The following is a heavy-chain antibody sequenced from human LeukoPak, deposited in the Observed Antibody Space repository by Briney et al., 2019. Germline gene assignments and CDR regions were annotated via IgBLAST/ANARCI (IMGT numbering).Heavy chain of an antibody. D-gene: IGHD3-10*01. CDR2: INHSGST. CDR3: ARSGGTRKGLDY. J-gene: IGHJ4*02. CDR1: GGSFSGYY. Sequence: PSETLSLTCAVYGGSFSGYYWSWIRQPPGKGLEWIGEINHSGSTNYNPSLKSRVTISVDTSKNQFSLKLSSVTAADTAVYYCARSGGTRKGLDYWGQGTLVTVSS. V-gene: IGHV4-34*01.